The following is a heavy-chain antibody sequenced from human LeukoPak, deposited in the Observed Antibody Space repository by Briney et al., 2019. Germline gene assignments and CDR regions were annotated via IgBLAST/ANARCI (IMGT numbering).Heavy chain of an antibody. CDR2: ISSSSSSI. CDR1: GFTFSSYS. D-gene: IGHD6-19*01. Sequence: GGSLRLSCAASGFTFSSYSMNWVRQAPGKGLEWVSYISSSSSSIYYADSVKGRFTISRDNAKNSLYLQMNSLRAEDTAVYYCARAEQWLDTTTWGQGTLVTVSS. J-gene: IGHJ4*02. CDR3: ARAEQWLDTTT. V-gene: IGHV3-48*04.